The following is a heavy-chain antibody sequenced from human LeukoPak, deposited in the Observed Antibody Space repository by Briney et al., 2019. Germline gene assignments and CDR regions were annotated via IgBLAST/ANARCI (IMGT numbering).Heavy chain of an antibody. CDR1: GGSISSNNW. V-gene: IGHV4-4*02. CDR2: INYSGST. CDR3: ARGGGVAGTPYNPYDY. D-gene: IGHD6-19*01. Sequence: SETLSLTCAVSGGSISSNNWWGWVRQPPGKGLEWIGYINYSGSTNYNPSLKSRVTISVDTSKNQFSLKLSSVTAADTAVYYCARGGGVAGTPYNPYDYWGQGTLVTVSS. J-gene: IGHJ4*02.